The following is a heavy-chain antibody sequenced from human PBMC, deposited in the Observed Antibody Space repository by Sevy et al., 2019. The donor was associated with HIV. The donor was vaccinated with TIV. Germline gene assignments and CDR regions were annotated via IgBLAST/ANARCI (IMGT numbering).Heavy chain of an antibody. CDR1: GFTFRSYE. V-gene: IGHV3-48*03. Sequence: GGSLRLSCEGSGFTFRSYEMNWVRQAPGKGLEWISYIYASGSPIYYSDSVRGRLTISRDDAKNSLYLQMDDLRVDDTASYYCARKVGYYYYYGMDVWGQGTTVTVSS. CDR3: ARKVGYYYYYGMDV. CDR2: IYASGSPI. J-gene: IGHJ6*02.